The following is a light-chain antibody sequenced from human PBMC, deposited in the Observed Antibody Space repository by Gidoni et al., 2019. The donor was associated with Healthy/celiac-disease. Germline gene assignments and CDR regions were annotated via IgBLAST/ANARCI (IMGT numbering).Light chain of an antibody. V-gene: IGKV3-20*01. CDR1: QAVSNSY. CDR3: QQYGSSSGA. CDR2: GAS. J-gene: IGKJ1*01. Sequence: SVLTQSPGTLSLSPGERATPSCRASQAVSNSYLAWYVQKPGQAPRLLIYGASNRATGTPDRFSGSGSGTDFTLTISRLEPEEFATYYFQQYGSSSGAFGQGTKVEIK.